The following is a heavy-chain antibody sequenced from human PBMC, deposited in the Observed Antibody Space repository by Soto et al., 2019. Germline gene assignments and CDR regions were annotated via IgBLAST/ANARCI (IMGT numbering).Heavy chain of an antibody. V-gene: IGHV3-9*01. CDR1: GFTYHDHG. CDR2: ISWNGGII. D-gene: IGHD6-19*01. Sequence: EVQLVESGGGLVQPGRSLRLSCAASGFTYHDHGMHWVRQAPGKGLEWVSGISWNGGIIGYVDSVKGRFTISRDNAKKSLYLQMNSLRVEDTALYYCAKDMSSGWPKYFDYWGQGTLVTVSS. J-gene: IGHJ4*02. CDR3: AKDMSSGWPKYFDY.